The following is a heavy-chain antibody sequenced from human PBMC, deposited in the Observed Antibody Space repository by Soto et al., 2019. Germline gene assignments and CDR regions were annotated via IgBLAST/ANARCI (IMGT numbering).Heavy chain of an antibody. CDR1: GYSLNELC. D-gene: IGHD3-10*01. V-gene: IGHV1-24*01. CDR2: FDPEEGKM. CDR3: ATDLGVALAPLSILYFQQ. J-gene: IGHJ1*01. Sequence: ASVKVSCKVSGYSLNELCMHWVRQPPGKGLEWIGGFDPEEGKMIYAQNFQGRVTMTEDTSTDTAYMELNSLTSEDTAIYYCATDLGVALAPLSILYFQQWGQGTVVTVSS.